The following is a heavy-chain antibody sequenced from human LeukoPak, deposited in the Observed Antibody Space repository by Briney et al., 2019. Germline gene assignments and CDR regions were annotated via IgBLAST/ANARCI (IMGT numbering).Heavy chain of an antibody. CDR2: IYDSGST. Sequence: PSETLSLTCTVSGASIRSGDYYWSWIRQPPGNGLEWIGYIYDSGSTYYNPSLKSRITISVDTSENRFSLKLSSVTATDTAVYYCARDCSGGSCYGAFDIWGQGTMVTVSS. CDR1: GASIRSGDYY. V-gene: IGHV4-30-4*01. D-gene: IGHD2-15*01. J-gene: IGHJ3*02. CDR3: ARDCSGGSCYGAFDI.